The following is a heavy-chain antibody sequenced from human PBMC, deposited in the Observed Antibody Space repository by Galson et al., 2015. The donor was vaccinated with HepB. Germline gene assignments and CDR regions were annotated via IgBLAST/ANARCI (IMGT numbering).Heavy chain of an antibody. J-gene: IGHJ6*03. CDR3: AFRTSGYDYYMDV. D-gene: IGHD1-26*01. CDR1: GYTFTSYY. CDR2: INPSGGST. Sequence: SVKVSCKASGYTFTSYYMHWVRQAPGQGLEWMGIINPSGGSTSYAQKFQGRVTMTRDTSTSTAYMELSSLRSEDTAVYYCAFRTSGYDYYMDVWGKGTTVTVSS. V-gene: IGHV1-46*01.